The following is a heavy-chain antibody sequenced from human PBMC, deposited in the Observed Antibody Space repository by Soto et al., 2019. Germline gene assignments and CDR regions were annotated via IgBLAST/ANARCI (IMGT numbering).Heavy chain of an antibody. D-gene: IGHD2-2*01. J-gene: IGHJ4*02. CDR2: ISTSSSTI. Sequence: SGGSLRLSCAASGFTFSSYIMNWVRQAPGKGLEWVSYISTSSSTIYYADSVKGRFTISRDNAKNSLYLQMNSLRAEDTAVYYCAREYCSSTSCLYDYWGQGTLVTVSS. V-gene: IGHV3-48*01. CDR1: GFTFSSYI. CDR3: AREYCSSTSCLYDY.